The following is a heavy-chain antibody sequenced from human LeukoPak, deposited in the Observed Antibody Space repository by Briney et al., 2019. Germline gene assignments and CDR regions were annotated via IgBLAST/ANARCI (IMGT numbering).Heavy chain of an antibody. CDR3: ARAPAVAEDWYFDL. Sequence: SQTLSLTCAISGDSVSSNSAAWNWIRQSPSRGLEWLGRTYYRSKWYNDYAVSVKSRITINPDTSKNQFSLQLNSVAPEDTAVYYCARAPAVAEDWYFDLWGRGTLVTVSS. D-gene: IGHD6-19*01. J-gene: IGHJ2*01. V-gene: IGHV6-1*01. CDR2: TYYRSKWYN. CDR1: GDSVSSNSAA.